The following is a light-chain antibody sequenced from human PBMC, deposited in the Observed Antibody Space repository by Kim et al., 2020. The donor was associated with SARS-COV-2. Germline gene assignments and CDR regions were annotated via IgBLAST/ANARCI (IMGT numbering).Light chain of an antibody. Sequence: AIQLTQAPSSLSASVGDRVTITCRASQGIGSTLAWYQQKPGKSPTLLVYDASSLQSGVPSRFSGSGSGTDFTLTISSLQPEDFATYYCKQFNNYPHTLTFGGGTKVEIK. V-gene: IGKV1D-13*01. J-gene: IGKJ4*01. CDR1: QGIGST. CDR3: KQFNNYPHTLT. CDR2: DAS.